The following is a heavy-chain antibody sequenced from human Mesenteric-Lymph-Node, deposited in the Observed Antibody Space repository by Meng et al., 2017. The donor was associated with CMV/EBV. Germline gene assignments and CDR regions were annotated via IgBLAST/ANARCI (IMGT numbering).Heavy chain of an antibody. CDR1: GFTFSSYW. CDR3: ARDSSGYDC. Sequence: GESLKISCAASGFTFSSYWMSWVRQAPGKGLEWVANIKEDGSDKYYVDSVKGRFTISRDNGKNSLSLQMNSLRDEDTAIYYCARDSSGYDCWGQGTLVTVSS. J-gene: IGHJ4*02. V-gene: IGHV3-7*01. D-gene: IGHD5-12*01. CDR2: IKEDGSDK.